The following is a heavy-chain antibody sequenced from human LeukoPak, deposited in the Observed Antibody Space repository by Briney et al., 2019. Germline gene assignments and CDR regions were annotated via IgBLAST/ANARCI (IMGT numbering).Heavy chain of an antibody. D-gene: IGHD6-13*01. Sequence: PGGSLRLSCAASGFTFSSYWMSWVRQAPGKGLEWVSGISSGGSTYYADSVKGRFSISRDKSKNTLYLQMNSLRVEETAVYYCAKTGATGYYFDYWGQGTLVTVSS. CDR3: AKTGATGYYFDY. CDR1: GFTFSSYW. J-gene: IGHJ4*02. V-gene: IGHV3-23*01. CDR2: ISSGGST.